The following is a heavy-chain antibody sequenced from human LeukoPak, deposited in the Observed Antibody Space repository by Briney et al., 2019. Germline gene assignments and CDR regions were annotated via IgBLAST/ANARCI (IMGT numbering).Heavy chain of an antibody. V-gene: IGHV4-4*02. D-gene: IGHD6-6*01. CDR2: VTYTGS. Sequence: PSGTLSLTCAVSGGSISSSNWWSWVRQPPGKGPEWIGYVTYTGSKYNPSLKSRVTISTDRSKKEVSLRLSSVTAADTAMYFCARHVDAALIGAFHIWGQGTMVTVSS. CDR3: ARHVDAALIGAFHI. J-gene: IGHJ3*02. CDR1: GGSISSSNW.